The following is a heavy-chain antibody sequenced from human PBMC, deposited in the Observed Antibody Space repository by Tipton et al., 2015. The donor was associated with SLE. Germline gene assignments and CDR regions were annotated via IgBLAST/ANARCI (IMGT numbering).Heavy chain of an antibody. CDR2: INDSGNT. CDR3: ARQPLYYDSRGSSPAYFQS. D-gene: IGHD3-22*01. J-gene: IGHJ1*01. Sequence: TLSLTCTVSGGSISSSSYYWGWIRQPPGSGLEWIGSINDSGNTYYSPSLKSRLTISADTSKNQFSLKLTSVTAADTAVYYCARQPLYYDSRGSSPAYFQSWGQGTPVTVSS. CDR1: GGSISSSSYY. V-gene: IGHV4-39*07.